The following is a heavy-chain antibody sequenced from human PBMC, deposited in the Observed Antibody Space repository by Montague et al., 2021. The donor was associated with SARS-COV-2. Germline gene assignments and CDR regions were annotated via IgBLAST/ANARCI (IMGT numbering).Heavy chain of an antibody. J-gene: IGHJ4*02. CDR3: AREGGITIFGVVILYYFDY. CDR2: IYTSGST. D-gene: IGHD3-3*01. V-gene: IGHV4-61*02. Sequence: TLSLTCTVSGGSISSGSYYWSWIRQPAGKGLDWIGRIYTSGSTNYNPPLKSRVTISVDTSKNQFSLKRSSVTAADTAVYYCAREGGITIFGVVILYYFDYWGQGTLVTVSS. CDR1: GGSISSGSYY.